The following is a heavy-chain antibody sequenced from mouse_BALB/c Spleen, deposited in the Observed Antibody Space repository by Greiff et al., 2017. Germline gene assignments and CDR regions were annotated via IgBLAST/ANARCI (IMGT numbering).Heavy chain of an antibody. D-gene: IGHD1-1*02. Sequence: VQLQQSGPELVKPGASVKISCKASGYAFSSSWMNWVKQRPGQGLEWIGRIYPGDGDTNYNGKFKGKATLTADKSSSTAYMQLSSLTSVDSAVYFCAREGYYAYAMDYWGQGTSVTVSS. CDR3: AREGYYAYAMDY. CDR2: IYPGDGDT. J-gene: IGHJ4*01. CDR1: GYAFSSSW. V-gene: IGHV1-82*01.